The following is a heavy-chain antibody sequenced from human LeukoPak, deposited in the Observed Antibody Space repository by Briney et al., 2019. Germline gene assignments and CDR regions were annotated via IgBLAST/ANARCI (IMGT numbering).Heavy chain of an antibody. J-gene: IGHJ6*03. Sequence: GGSLRLSCAASGFTFSSYEMNWVRQAPGKGLEWVSYISSSGSTIYYADSVKGRFTISRDNSKNTLYLQMNSLRAEDTAVYYCAKGGYSNGRYYYYYMDVWGEGTTVTVSS. V-gene: IGHV3-48*03. CDR1: GFTFSSYE. D-gene: IGHD5-18*01. CDR3: AKGGYSNGRYYYYYMDV. CDR2: ISSSGSTI.